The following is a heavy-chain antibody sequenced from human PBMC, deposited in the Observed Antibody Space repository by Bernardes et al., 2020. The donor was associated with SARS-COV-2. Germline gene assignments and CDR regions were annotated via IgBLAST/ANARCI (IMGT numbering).Heavy chain of an antibody. CDR3: VKQRYYYDSTSYSDY. D-gene: IGHD3-22*01. CDR2: IKGDGSQI. CDR1: GFTFSSYW. J-gene: IGHJ4*02. Sequence: GGSLRLSCAASGFTFSSYWMSWVRQAPGKGLEWVANIKGDGSQISSVDSVRGRFTISRDNSKDTLYLQMNSLRADDTAIYYCVKQRYYYDSTSYSDYWGQGTLVTVSS. V-gene: IGHV3-7*03.